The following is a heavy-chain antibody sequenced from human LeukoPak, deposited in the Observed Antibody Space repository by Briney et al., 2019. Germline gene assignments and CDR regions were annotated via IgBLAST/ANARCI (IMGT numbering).Heavy chain of an antibody. CDR1: GYTFTSYD. CDR2: MNPNSGNT. V-gene: IGHV1-8*01. CDR3: ARGGLGCGGDCDYYYYYMDV. Sequence: ASVKVSCKASGYTFTSYDINWVRQATGQGLEWMGWMNPNSGNTGYAQKFQGRVTMTRNTSVSTAYMELSSLRSEDTAVYYCARGGLGCGGDCDYYYYYMDVWGKGTTVTISS. D-gene: IGHD2-21*02. J-gene: IGHJ6*03.